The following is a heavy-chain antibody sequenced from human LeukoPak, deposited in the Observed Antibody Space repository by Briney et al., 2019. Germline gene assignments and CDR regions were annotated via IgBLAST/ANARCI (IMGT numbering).Heavy chain of an antibody. CDR3: ARVSYYYGMDV. CDR1: GGSISDYH. CDR2: IYNSGRT. Sequence: SETLSLTCTVSGGSISDYHWSWIRQPPGKGLEYIGYIYNSGRTFYNPSLKSRVTISADTSKNQFSLKLSSVTAADTAVYYCARVSYYYGMDVWGQGTTVTVSS. V-gene: IGHV4-59*12. J-gene: IGHJ6*02.